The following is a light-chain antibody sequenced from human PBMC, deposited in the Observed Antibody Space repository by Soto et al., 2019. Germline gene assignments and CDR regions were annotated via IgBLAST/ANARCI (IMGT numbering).Light chain of an antibody. CDR2: GAS. CDR3: QQSYSTPT. J-gene: IGKJ3*01. V-gene: IGKV1-39*01. Sequence: DIQMTQSPSSLSASVGDRVTIPCRASQSISSHLNWYQQKPGKAPNLLIFGASNLQSGVPLRFSGSGSGTDFTLTISSLQPEDFATYYCQQSYSTPTFGPGTKVEIK. CDR1: QSISSH.